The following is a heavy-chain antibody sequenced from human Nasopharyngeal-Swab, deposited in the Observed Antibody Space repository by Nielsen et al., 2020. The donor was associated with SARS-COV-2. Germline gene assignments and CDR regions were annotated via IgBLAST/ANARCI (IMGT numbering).Heavy chain of an antibody. J-gene: IGHJ5*02. Sequence: SLKISCAASGFTFDDYALHWVRQAPGKGLEWVSGISWNSGSIAYADSVKGRFTISRDNAKNSLYLQMNSLRAEDTAVYYCARDREELRYFDWLPSNWFDPWGQGTLVTVSS. CDR2: ISWNSGSI. V-gene: IGHV3-9*01. CDR3: ARDREELRYFDWLPSNWFDP. CDR1: GFTFDDYA. D-gene: IGHD3-9*01.